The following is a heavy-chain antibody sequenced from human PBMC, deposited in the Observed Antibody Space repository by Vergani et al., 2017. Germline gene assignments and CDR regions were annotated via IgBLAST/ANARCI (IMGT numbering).Heavy chain of an antibody. CDR1: GGTFSSYT. V-gene: IGHV1-69*02. J-gene: IGHJ6*03. Sequence: QVQLVQSGAEVKKPGSSVKVSCKASGGTFSSYTISWVRQAPGQGLEWMGRIRPILGIANYAQKFQGRVTITADKSTSTAYMELISLRSEDTAVYYCARAPVAARRDYYYYYMDVWGKGTTVTVSS. CDR3: ARAPVAARRDYYYYYMDV. CDR2: IRPILGIA. D-gene: IGHD6-6*01.